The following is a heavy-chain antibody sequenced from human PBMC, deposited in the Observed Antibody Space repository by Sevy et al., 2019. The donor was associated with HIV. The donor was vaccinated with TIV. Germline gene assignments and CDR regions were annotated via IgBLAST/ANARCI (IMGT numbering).Heavy chain of an antibody. D-gene: IGHD6-13*01. V-gene: IGHV3-72*01. CDR2: TRNKADGYTT. CDR3: ATHAGIAAAGRVFDY. CDR1: GFTFSDHY. J-gene: IGHJ4*02. Sequence: GGSLRLSCVASGFTFSDHYMEWVRQAPGKGLEWVGRTRNKADGYTTEDAASVKGRFTISRDDSKNSLYVQMNSLKTEDTAVYDCATHAGIAAAGRVFDYWGQGTLVTVSS.